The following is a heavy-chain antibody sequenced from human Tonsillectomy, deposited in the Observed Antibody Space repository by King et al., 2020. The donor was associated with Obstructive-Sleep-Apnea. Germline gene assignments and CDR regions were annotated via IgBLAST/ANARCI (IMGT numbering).Heavy chain of an antibody. CDR3: ANGNGVALDP. J-gene: IGHJ5*02. CDR2: ISYDGSNK. Sequence: VQLVESGGGVVQPGRSLRLSCAASGFTFSNYGMHWVRQAPGKGLEWVALISYDGSNKYYADSVKGRFTISRDNSKNTLYLQMNSLRAEDTDVYYCANGNGVALDPWGQGTLVIVSS. D-gene: IGHD2-15*01. V-gene: IGHV3-30*18. CDR1: GFTFSNYG.